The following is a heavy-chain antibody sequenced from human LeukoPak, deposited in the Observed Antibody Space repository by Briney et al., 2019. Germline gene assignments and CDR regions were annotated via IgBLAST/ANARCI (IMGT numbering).Heavy chain of an antibody. J-gene: IGHJ3*02. Sequence: GASVKVSCKASGYTFTSYGVSWVRQAPGQGLEWMGGIIPIFGTANYAQKFQGRVTITADESTSTAYMELSSLRSEDTAVYYCARTGLGGAFDIWGQGSMVTVSS. CDR1: GYTFTSYG. V-gene: IGHV1-69*13. CDR2: IIPIFGTA. CDR3: ARTGLGGAFDI. D-gene: IGHD1-14*01.